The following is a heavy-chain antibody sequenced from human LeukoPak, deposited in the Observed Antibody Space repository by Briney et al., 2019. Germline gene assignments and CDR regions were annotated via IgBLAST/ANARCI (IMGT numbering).Heavy chain of an antibody. D-gene: IGHD3-22*01. CDR1: GFTFDDYA. V-gene: IGHV3-9*01. CDR3: AKDRWYYDSSGYYSS. Sequence: GGSLRLSCAASGFTFDDYAMHWVRQAPGKGLEWVSGISWNSGSIGYADSVKGRFTISRDNAKNSLYLQMNSLRAEDTALYYCAKDRWYYDSSGYYSSWGQRTLVTVSS. CDR2: ISWNSGSI. J-gene: IGHJ5*02.